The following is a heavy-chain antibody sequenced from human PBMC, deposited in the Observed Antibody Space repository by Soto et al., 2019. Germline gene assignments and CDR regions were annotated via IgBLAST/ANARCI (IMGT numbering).Heavy chain of an antibody. J-gene: IGHJ3*02. CDR2: IYYSGST. Sequence: XETLSLTCTVSGCSISSYYWSWIRQPPGKGLEWIGYIYYSGSTNYNPSLKSRVTISVDTSKNQFSLKLSSVTAADTAVYYCARVVVDAFDIWGQGTMVTVSS. D-gene: IGHD2-15*01. CDR3: ARVVVDAFDI. CDR1: GCSISSYY. V-gene: IGHV4-59*01.